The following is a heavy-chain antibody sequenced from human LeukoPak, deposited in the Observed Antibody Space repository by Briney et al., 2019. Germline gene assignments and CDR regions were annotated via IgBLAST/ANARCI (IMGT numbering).Heavy chain of an antibody. CDR2: INPSGGST. D-gene: IGHD2-21*02. Sequence: ASVKVSCKASGYTFTSYYMHWVRQAPGQGLEWMGIINPSGGSTSYAQRFQGRVTITADKSTSTAYMELNSLRSGDTAVYYCAREMTAATSPFDYWGQGTLVTVSS. CDR1: GYTFTSYY. CDR3: AREMTAATSPFDY. V-gene: IGHV1-46*01. J-gene: IGHJ4*02.